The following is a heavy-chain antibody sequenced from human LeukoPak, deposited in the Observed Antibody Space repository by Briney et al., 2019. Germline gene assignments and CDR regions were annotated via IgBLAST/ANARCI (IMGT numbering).Heavy chain of an antibody. Sequence: GESLKISCKGSGYSFMSYWIAWVRQRPGKGVELMGIIYPGDSDTRYSPSFQGQVTISVDKSISTAYLQWRSLKASDTAMYYCATVDTSMIKFDPWGQGTLVTVSS. CDR1: GYSFMSYW. CDR3: ATVDTSMIKFDP. D-gene: IGHD5-18*01. CDR2: IYPGDSDT. J-gene: IGHJ5*02. V-gene: IGHV5-51*01.